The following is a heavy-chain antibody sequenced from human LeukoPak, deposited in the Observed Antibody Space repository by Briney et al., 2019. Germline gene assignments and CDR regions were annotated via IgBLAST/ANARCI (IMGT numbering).Heavy chain of an antibody. J-gene: IGHJ4*02. Sequence: SETLSLTCTVSGGSISSYYWGWIRQPPGKGLEWIGSIYYSGSTYYNPSLKSRVTISVDTSKNQFSLKLSSVTAADTAVYYCARVYYGSGWDWGQGTLVTVSS. D-gene: IGHD6-19*01. V-gene: IGHV4-39*07. CDR2: IYYSGST. CDR1: GGSISSYY. CDR3: ARVYYGSGWD.